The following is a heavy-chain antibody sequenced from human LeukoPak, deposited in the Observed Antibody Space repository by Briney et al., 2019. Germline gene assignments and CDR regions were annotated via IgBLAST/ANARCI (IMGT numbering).Heavy chain of an antibody. J-gene: IGHJ4*02. V-gene: IGHV3-23*01. CDR1: GITLSNYG. Sequence: GGSLRLSCAVSGITLSNYGMSWVRQAPGKGLEWVAGICGSGGGTNYADSVKGRFTISRDNAKNTLYLQMNSLRAEDTAVYFCAKRGVVIRVILVGFHKEAYYFDSWGQGALVTVSS. CDR3: AKRGVVIRVILVGFHKEAYYFDS. CDR2: ICGSGGGT. D-gene: IGHD3-10*01.